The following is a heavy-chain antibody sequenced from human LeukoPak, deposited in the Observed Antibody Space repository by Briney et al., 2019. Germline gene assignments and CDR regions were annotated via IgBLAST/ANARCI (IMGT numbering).Heavy chain of an antibody. Sequence: GASVKVSCKASGYTFTGYYMHWVRQAPGQGLEWMGGASPIFGSTNYAQKFQGRVSITTDESSSTAYMELSNLKSEDTVIYYCARGSPTETAIPYFDFWGQGTLVTVSS. J-gene: IGHJ4*02. CDR1: GYTFTGYY. CDR3: ARGSPTETAIPYFDF. CDR2: ASPIFGST. V-gene: IGHV1-69*05. D-gene: IGHD2-21*02.